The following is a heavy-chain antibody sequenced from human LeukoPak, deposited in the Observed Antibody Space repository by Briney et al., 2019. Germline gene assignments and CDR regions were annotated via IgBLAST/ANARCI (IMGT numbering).Heavy chain of an antibody. Sequence: SETLSLTCTVSGDSINNYYWNWIRQPPGKGLEWIGYSYYSGSTKYNPSFTSRVTISIDTSKKHFSLKLNSVTAADTAVYYCARRRVLTGSSRGDAFDIWGQGTMVTVSS. CDR1: GDSINNYY. D-gene: IGHD3-9*01. V-gene: IGHV4-59*08. CDR3: ARRRVLTGSSRGDAFDI. J-gene: IGHJ3*02. CDR2: SYYSGST.